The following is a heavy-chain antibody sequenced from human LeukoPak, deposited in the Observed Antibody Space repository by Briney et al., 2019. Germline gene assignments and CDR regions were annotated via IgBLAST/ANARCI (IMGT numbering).Heavy chain of an antibody. J-gene: IGHJ5*01. V-gene: IGHV1-2*02. CDR3: ASGSSTDS. D-gene: IGHD6-6*01. CDR2: IHPNNGAT. CDR1: GYTFTNYY. Sequence: ASVTVSCKTSGYTFTNYYMHWVQQVPGQGLEWLGWIHPNNGATTYAQKFHGRVTMTRDTSINTAYMELSSLRSDDTAVYYCASGSSTDSWGQGTLVTVSS.